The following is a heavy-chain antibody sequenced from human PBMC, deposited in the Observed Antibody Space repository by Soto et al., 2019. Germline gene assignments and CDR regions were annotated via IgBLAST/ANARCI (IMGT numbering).Heavy chain of an antibody. CDR2: ISSSSSYI. CDR3: ARAPIYCSSTSCYNGSPYFDY. D-gene: IGHD2-2*02. CDR1: GFTFSSYS. V-gene: IGHV3-21*01. Sequence: PGGSLRLSCAASGFTFSSYSMNWVRQAPGKGLEWVSSISSSSSYIYYADSVKGRFTISRDNAKNSLYLQMNSLRAEDTAVYYCARAPIYCSSTSCYNGSPYFDYWGQGTLVTVSS. J-gene: IGHJ4*02.